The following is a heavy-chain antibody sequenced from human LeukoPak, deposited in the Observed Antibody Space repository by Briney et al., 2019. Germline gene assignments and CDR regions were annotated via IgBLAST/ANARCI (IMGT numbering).Heavy chain of an antibody. CDR3: ARDRAYGDYFRWFDP. Sequence: SQTLSLTCTVSGGSVSDNYWSWLRQPAGKGLEWIGRIYSSGTPNYNPSLKSRVTMSVDTSKNQFSLKLSSVIAADTAVYYCARDRAYGDYFRWFDPWGQGTLVTASS. V-gene: IGHV4-4*07. CDR1: GGSVSDNY. J-gene: IGHJ5*02. CDR2: IYSSGTP. D-gene: IGHD4-17*01.